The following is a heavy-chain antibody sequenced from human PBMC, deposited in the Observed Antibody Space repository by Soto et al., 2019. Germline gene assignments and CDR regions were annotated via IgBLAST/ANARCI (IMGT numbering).Heavy chain of an antibody. CDR1: GYTLTELS. D-gene: IGHD2-15*01. J-gene: IGHJ4*02. V-gene: IGHV1-24*01. CDR2: FDPEDGET. Sequence: ASVKVSCKVSGYTLTELSMHWVRQAPGKGLEWMGGFDPEDGETIYAQKFQGRVTMTEDTSTDTAYMELSSLRSEDTAVYYCATVPRILPYSYLDFDYXGQGTLVTVSS. CDR3: ATVPRILPYSYLDFDY.